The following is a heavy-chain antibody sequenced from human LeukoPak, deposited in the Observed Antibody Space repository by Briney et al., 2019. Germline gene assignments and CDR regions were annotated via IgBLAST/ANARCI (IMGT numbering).Heavy chain of an antibody. Sequence: ASVKVSCKVSGYTLTELSMHWVRQAPGKGLEWMGGFDPEDGETIYAQKFQGRVTMTEDTSTDTAYMELSSLRSEDTAVYYCATDLGIATNAPRWGQGTLVTVSS. V-gene: IGHV1-24*01. CDR2: FDPEDGET. D-gene: IGHD6-13*01. CDR3: ATDLGIATNAPR. CDR1: GYTLTELS. J-gene: IGHJ4*02.